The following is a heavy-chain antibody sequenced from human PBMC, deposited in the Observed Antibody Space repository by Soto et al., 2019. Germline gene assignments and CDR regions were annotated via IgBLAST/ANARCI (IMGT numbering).Heavy chain of an antibody. V-gene: IGHV4-59*01. CDR1: FGSITSSY. J-gene: IGHJ6*02. CDR2: IYDTGISGYTPST. Sequence: TLSLTCTVSFGSITSSYCSWIRRPPGKGLEWIAYIYDTGISGYTPSTSYNPSLKSRVTMSVDTSKSQFSLKLTSVTAADTAVYYCARGEDAFFYYGLDVWGQGITVTVSS. CDR3: ARGEDAFFYYGLDV.